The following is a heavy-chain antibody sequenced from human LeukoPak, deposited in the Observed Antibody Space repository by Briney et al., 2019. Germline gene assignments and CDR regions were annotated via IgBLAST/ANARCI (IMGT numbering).Heavy chain of an antibody. CDR3: AKEVYYYGSGSYYNAIDY. D-gene: IGHD3-10*01. CDR1: GFTFSSYA. Sequence: GGSLGLSCAASGFTFSSYAMSLVRQAPGKGLEWVSAISGSGGSTYYADSVKGRFTISRDNSKNTLYLQMNSLRAEDTAVYYCAKEVYYYGSGSYYNAIDYWGQGTLVTVSS. CDR2: ISGSGGST. J-gene: IGHJ4*02. V-gene: IGHV3-23*01.